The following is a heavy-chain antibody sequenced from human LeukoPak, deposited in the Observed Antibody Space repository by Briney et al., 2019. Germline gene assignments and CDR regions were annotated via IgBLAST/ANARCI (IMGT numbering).Heavy chain of an antibody. CDR1: GYSFTNYW. CDR3: ARGPYCSTASCLSPYYYYYMDV. CDR2: IYPGDSDT. D-gene: IGHD2-2*01. V-gene: IGHV5-51*01. J-gene: IGHJ6*03. Sequence: GEFLKISCKGSGYSFTNYWIGWVRQMPGKGLEWMGIIYPGDSDTRYSPSFQGQVTVSADKSISTAYLQWSSLKASDTAMYYCARGPYCSTASCLSPYYYYYMDVWGKGTTVTVSS.